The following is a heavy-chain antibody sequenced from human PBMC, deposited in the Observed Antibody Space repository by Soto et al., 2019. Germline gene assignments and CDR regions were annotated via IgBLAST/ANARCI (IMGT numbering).Heavy chain of an antibody. Sequence: QLGGSLRLSCAASGFTFSSYAMSWVRQAPGKGLEWVSAISGSGGSTYYADSVKGRFTISRDNSKNTLYLQMNSLRAEDTAVYYCAKPQGIAVAGTIHWFEPWGQGTLVTVSS. J-gene: IGHJ5*02. CDR3: AKPQGIAVAGTIHWFEP. CDR2: ISGSGGST. CDR1: GFTFSSYA. V-gene: IGHV3-23*01. D-gene: IGHD6-19*01.